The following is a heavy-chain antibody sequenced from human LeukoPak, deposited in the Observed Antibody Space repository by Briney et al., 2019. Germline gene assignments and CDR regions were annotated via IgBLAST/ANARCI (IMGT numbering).Heavy chain of an antibody. J-gene: IGHJ3*02. CDR2: IWYDGSNK. Sequence: GGSLRLSCAASGFTFSSYGMHWVRQAPGKGLEWVAVIWYDGSNKYYADSVKGRFTISRDNSKNTLFLQMNSLKTEDTAVYYCTTDRTPPPAYIVVVTATPGDAFDIWGQGTMVTVSS. CDR3: TTDRTPPPAYIVVVTATPGDAFDI. D-gene: IGHD2-21*02. CDR1: GFTFSSYG. V-gene: IGHV3-33*01.